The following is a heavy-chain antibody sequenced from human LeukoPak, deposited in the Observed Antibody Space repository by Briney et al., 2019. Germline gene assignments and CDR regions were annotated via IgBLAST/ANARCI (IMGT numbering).Heavy chain of an antibody. CDR3: AKDGASGYYGSGSYLDV. J-gene: IGHJ6*03. CDR2: IYTSGST. CDR1: GGSISSYY. D-gene: IGHD3-10*01. V-gene: IGHV4-4*07. Sequence: SETLSLTCTVSGGSISSYYWSWIRQPAGKGLEWIGRIYTSGSTNYNPSLKSRVTMSVDTSKNQFSLKLSSVTAADTAVYYCAKDGASGYYGSGSYLDVWGKGTTVTVSS.